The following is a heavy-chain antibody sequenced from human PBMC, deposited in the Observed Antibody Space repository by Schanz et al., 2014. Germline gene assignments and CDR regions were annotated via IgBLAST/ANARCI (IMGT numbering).Heavy chain of an antibody. Sequence: VQLVESGGGLVPPGGSLRLSCTASGFPFSDYFMAWIRQPPGRGLEWVSYIGNGGVTIYYADSVKGRFTISRDNSKNSLYLQMNSLRAEDTAVYYCARDHTTESYYSAGPPIDYWGQGTLLTVSS. V-gene: IGHV3-11*04. CDR3: ARDHTTESYYSAGPPIDY. CDR2: IGNGGVTI. J-gene: IGHJ4*02. CDR1: GFPFSDYF. D-gene: IGHD1-26*01.